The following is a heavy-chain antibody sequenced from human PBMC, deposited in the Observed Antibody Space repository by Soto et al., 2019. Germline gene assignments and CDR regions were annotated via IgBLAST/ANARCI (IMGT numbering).Heavy chain of an antibody. Sequence: GASVKVSCKASGYTFTGYYMHWVRQAPGQGLEWMGRINPNSGVANYAQKFQGRVTITADKSTSTAYMELSSLRSEDTAVYYCARDGPHDYGDYYFDYWGQGTLVTVSS. CDR1: GYTFTGYY. CDR3: ARDGPHDYGDYYFDY. V-gene: IGHV1-2*02. CDR2: INPNSGVA. D-gene: IGHD4-17*01. J-gene: IGHJ4*02.